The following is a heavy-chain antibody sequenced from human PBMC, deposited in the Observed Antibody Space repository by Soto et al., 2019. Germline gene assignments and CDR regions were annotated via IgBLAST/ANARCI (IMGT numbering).Heavy chain of an antibody. D-gene: IGHD6-13*01. Sequence: SETLSLTCAVSGGSISSGGYSWSWIRQPPGKGLECMGYISHSGNTYYTPSLKSRVTISVDRSKNQFSLKLTSVTAADTAVYYCARGISANGPYWYFDRRRRGTLVSVSS. V-gene: IGHV4-30-2*01. J-gene: IGHJ2*01. CDR1: GGSISSGGYS. CDR3: ARGISANGPYWYFDR. CDR2: ISHSGNT.